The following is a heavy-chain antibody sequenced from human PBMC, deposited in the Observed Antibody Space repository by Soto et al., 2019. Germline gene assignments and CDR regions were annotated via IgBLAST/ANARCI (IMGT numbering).Heavy chain of an antibody. CDR3: AKACLIAASPREGWFDP. CDR2: ISGSGGST. Sequence: EVQLLESGGGLVQPGGSLRLSCAASGFTFSSYAMSWVRQAPGKGLEWVSAISGSGGSTYYADSVKGRFTISRDNSKNTLYLQRNSPRAEDTAVYYCAKACLIAASPREGWFDPWGQGTLVNVSS. V-gene: IGHV3-23*01. D-gene: IGHD6-6*01. CDR1: GFTFSSYA. J-gene: IGHJ5*02.